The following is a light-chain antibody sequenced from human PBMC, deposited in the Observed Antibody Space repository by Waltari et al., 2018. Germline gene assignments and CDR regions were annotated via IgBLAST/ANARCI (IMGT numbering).Light chain of an antibody. Sequence: QSALTQPASVSGSPGQSITISCTGASADLASYNLVSWYQHHPAKAPKLMSYEAVQRPSGVSNRFAGANAGTTASLIISGLQADDEADYYCCSYTGSSTSXGCGSGTKVTVL. CDR2: EAV. CDR3: CSYTGSSTSXG. V-gene: IGLV2-23*01. J-gene: IGLJ1*01. CDR1: SADLASYNL.